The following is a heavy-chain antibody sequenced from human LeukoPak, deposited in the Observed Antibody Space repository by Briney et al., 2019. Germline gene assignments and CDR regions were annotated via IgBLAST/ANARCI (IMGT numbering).Heavy chain of an antibody. J-gene: IGHJ3*01. D-gene: IGHD3-22*01. CDR1: GGSISSTSYY. CDR2: IYYSGST. Sequence: SETLSLTCAVSGGSISSTSYYWAWIRQPPGKGLEWIGTIYYSGSTYHNPSLKSRVTMSVDTSRNQFSLKLSSVDAADTAVYYCARAGVRYFDSSGLYAFDFWGQGTTVTVSS. CDR3: ARAGVRYFDSSGLYAFDF. V-gene: IGHV4-39*01.